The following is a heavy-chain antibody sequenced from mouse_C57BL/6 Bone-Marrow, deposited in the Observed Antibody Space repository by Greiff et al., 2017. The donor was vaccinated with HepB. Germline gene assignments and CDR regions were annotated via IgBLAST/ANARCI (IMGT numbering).Heavy chain of an antibody. V-gene: IGHV6-3*01. J-gene: IGHJ2*01. D-gene: IGHD1-1*01. Sequence: EVQLQQSGGGLVQPGGSMKLSCVASGFTFSNYWMNWVRQSPEKGLEWVAQIRLKSDNYATHYAESVKGRFTISRDDSKSSVYLQMNNLRAEDTGIYYCTALFTTVVAYYFDYWGQGTTLTVSS. CDR2: IRLKSDNYAT. CDR1: GFTFSNYW. CDR3: TALFTTVVAYYFDY.